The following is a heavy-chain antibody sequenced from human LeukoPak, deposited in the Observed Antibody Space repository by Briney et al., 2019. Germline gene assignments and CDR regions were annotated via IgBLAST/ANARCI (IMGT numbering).Heavy chain of an antibody. CDR2: IYTSGST. CDR1: GGSISSGSYY. Sequence: SQTLSLTCTVSGGSISSGSYYWSWIRQPAGKGLERIGRIYTSGSTNYNPSLKSRVTISVDTSKNQFSLKLSSVTAADTAVYYCARVLGSSSSVFDYWGQGTLVTASS. D-gene: IGHD6-6*01. V-gene: IGHV4-61*02. CDR3: ARVLGSSSSVFDY. J-gene: IGHJ4*02.